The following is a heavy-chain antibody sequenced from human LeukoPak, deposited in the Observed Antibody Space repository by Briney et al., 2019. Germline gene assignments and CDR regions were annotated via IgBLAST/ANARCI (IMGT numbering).Heavy chain of an antibody. V-gene: IGHV3-74*01. CDR2: INSDGSST. CDR3: ARDALYGSSWLPSYYYYCMDV. CDR1: GFTFSSYW. Sequence: GGSLRLSCAASGFTFSSYWMHWVRQAPGKGLVWVSRINSDGSSTCYADSVKGRFTISRDNAKNTLYLQMNRLRAEDTAVYYCARDALYGSSWLPSYYYYCMDVGGQGTTVTVSS. D-gene: IGHD6-13*01. J-gene: IGHJ6*02.